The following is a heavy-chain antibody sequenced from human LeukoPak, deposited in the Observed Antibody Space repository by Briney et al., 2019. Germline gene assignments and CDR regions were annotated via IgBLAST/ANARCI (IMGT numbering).Heavy chain of an antibody. CDR2: INHGGST. D-gene: IGHD6-13*01. Sequence: SETLSLTCAVYGGSFSGYYWSWIRQPPGKGLEWIGEINHGGSTNYNPSLKSRVTISVDTSQKQFSLRLSSVTAADTAVYYCARGRYVTTRGGAAAGFLDYWGQGTLVTVST. CDR1: GGSFSGYY. J-gene: IGHJ4*02. V-gene: IGHV4-34*01. CDR3: ARGRYVTTRGGAAAGFLDY.